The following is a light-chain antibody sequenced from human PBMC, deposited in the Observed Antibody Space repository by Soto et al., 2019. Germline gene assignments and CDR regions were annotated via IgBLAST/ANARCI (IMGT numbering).Light chain of an antibody. Sequence: EIVLTQSPGTLSLSPGERATLYCRASQSVGSNYLAWYQQKPGQAPRVLIYGASSRATGIPDRFSGSGSGTDFTLTISRLEPEDFAVYYCQQYGSSPLTFGQGTKVDIK. V-gene: IGKV3-20*01. CDR1: QSVGSNY. CDR3: QQYGSSPLT. CDR2: GAS. J-gene: IGKJ1*01.